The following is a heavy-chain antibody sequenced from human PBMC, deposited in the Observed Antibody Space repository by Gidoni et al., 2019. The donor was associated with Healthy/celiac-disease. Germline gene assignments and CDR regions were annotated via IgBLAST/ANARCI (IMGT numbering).Heavy chain of an antibody. CDR2: MNPNSGNT. CDR3: ARAKYYYDSSGYYALGFDY. CDR1: GYTFTSYD. Sequence: QVQLVQSGAEVKKPGASVKVSCKASGYTFTSYDSNWVRQATGQGLEWMGWMNPNSGNTGYAQKFQGRVTMTRNTSISTAYMELSSLRSEDTAVYYCARAKYYYDSSGYYALGFDYWGQGTLVTVSS. D-gene: IGHD3-22*01. V-gene: IGHV1-8*01. J-gene: IGHJ4*02.